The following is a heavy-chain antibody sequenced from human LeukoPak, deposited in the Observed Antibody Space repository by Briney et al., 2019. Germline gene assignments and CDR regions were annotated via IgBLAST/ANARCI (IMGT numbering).Heavy chain of an antibody. Sequence: PGASLRLSCVASGFTFSNYAMSWVRQAPGKGLEWVSAITGSGTSTYYADSLKGRFTISRDNPKNTVFLQMNSLRHEDTAIYYCVIWGDYDVLTGYYVPDHWGQGTLVTVSS. CDR3: VIWGDYDVLTGYYVPDH. D-gene: IGHD3-9*01. J-gene: IGHJ5*02. CDR1: GFTFSNYA. CDR2: ITGSGTST. V-gene: IGHV3-23*01.